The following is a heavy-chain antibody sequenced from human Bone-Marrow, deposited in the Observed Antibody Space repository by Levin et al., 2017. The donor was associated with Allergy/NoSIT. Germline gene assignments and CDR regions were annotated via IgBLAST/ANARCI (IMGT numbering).Heavy chain of an antibody. CDR3: ARIAGPGTVDY. CDR1: GFTFSSYW. Sequence: GGSLRLSCAASGFTFSSYWMSWVRQAPGKGLEWVANIKEDGSEKYYVDSVKGRFTISRDNAKNSLYLQMNSLRGEDTAVYYCARIAGPGTVDYWGQGTLVTVSS. CDR2: IKEDGSEK. D-gene: IGHD6-13*01. J-gene: IGHJ4*02. V-gene: IGHV3-7*01.